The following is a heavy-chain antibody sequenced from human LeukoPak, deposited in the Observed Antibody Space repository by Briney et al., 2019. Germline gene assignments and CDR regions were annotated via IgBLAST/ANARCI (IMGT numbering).Heavy chain of an antibody. Sequence: ASVKVSCKASGYTFTGYYLHWVRQAPGQGLEWMGIINSSGGTTSYAQKFQGRVTMTRDTSTSTVYMELSSLRSEDTAVYYCARGGWNYFDYWGQGTLVTVSS. J-gene: IGHJ4*02. V-gene: IGHV1-46*01. CDR2: INSSGGTT. CDR1: GYTFTGYY. D-gene: IGHD6-19*01. CDR3: ARGGWNYFDY.